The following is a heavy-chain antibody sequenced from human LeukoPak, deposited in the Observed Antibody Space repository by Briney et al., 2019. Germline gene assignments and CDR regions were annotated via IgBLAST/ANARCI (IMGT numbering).Heavy chain of an antibody. J-gene: IGHJ4*02. D-gene: IGHD5-18*01. V-gene: IGHV3-48*01. Sequence: GGSLRLSCAASGFTFSSYSMNWVRQAPGKGLEWVSYISSSSSTIYYADSVKGRFTISRDNSKNTLYLQMNSLRAEDTAVYYCAKVGYSHDPNYFDYWGQGTLVTVSS. CDR2: ISSSSSTI. CDR3: AKVGYSHDPNYFDY. CDR1: GFTFSSYS.